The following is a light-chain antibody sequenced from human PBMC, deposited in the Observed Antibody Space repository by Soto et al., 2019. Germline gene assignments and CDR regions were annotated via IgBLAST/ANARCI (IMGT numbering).Light chain of an antibody. CDR2: ANT. CDR1: SSDIGAGND. J-gene: IGLJ2*01. V-gene: IGLV1-40*01. Sequence: QLVLTQPPSVSGAPGQRVTISCTGSSSDIGAGNDVHWYQQLPGTAPKLLIFANTNRPSGVPDRFSGSKSGTSASLAIIGLQAEDEGDYYCQSYDSTVSGSKVFGGGTQLTVL. CDR3: QSYDSTVSGSKV.